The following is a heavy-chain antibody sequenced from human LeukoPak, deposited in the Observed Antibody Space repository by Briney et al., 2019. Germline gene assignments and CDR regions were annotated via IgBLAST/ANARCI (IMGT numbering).Heavy chain of an antibody. J-gene: IGHJ4*02. D-gene: IGHD5-18*01. V-gene: IGHV3-21*01. Sequence: GGSLRLSCAASGFTFSSYSMNWVRQAPGKGLEWVSSTSSSSSYIYYADSVKGRFTISRDNAKNSLYLQMNSLGAEDTAVYYCARAVDTAMVFRGQGTLVTVSS. CDR3: ARAVDTAMVF. CDR2: TSSSSSYI. CDR1: GFTFSSYS.